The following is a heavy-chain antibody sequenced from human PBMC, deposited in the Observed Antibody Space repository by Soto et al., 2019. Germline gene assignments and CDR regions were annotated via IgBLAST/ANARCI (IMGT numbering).Heavy chain of an antibody. J-gene: IGHJ5*02. CDR1: GDTISSNSAA. CDR2: TYYRSQFFH. Sequence: SQTLSLTGVISGDTISSNSAAWIWVRQSPSRGLEWLGRTYYRSQFFHDYGISVKSRININADTSKNQFSLQLNSVTPEDTAMYYCASTNWFDPWGQGTLVTVSS. CDR3: ASTNWFDP. V-gene: IGHV6-1*01.